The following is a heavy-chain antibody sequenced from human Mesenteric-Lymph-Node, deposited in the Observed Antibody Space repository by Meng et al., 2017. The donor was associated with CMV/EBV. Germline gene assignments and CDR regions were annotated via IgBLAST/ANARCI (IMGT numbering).Heavy chain of an antibody. CDR2: IRYHASNK. Sequence: GESLKISCAASGFIFSSYGMHWVRQAPGKGLEWVAFIRYHASNKYYADSVKGRFTISRGNSKNTLYLQMNSLRVDDTAVYYCAKDVYYDSSGYYDYWGRGTLVTVSS. CDR1: GFIFSSYG. V-gene: IGHV3-30*02. CDR3: AKDVYYDSSGYYDY. J-gene: IGHJ4*02. D-gene: IGHD3-22*01.